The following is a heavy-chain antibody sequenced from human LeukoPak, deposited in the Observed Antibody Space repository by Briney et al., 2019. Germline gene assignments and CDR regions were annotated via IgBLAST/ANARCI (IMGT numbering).Heavy chain of an antibody. CDR2: ISSSSSTI. Sequence: GGSLRLSCGASGSTFRNHSINWVRQAPGKGLEWVSYISSSSSTIYYADSVKGRFTISRDNAKNSLYLQMNSLRAEDTAVYYCARSRPGSFVEWSRFYYYMDVWGKGTTVTVSS. D-gene: IGHD3-3*01. CDR3: ARSRPGSFVEWSRFYYYMDV. CDR1: GSTFRNHS. J-gene: IGHJ6*03. V-gene: IGHV3-48*04.